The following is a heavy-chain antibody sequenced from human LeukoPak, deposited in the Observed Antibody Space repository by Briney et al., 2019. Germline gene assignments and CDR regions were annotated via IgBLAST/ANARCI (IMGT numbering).Heavy chain of an antibody. CDR2: IYYGGSA. V-gene: IGHV4-39*07. Sequence: PSETLSLTCTVSGGSISSSSYYWGWIRQPPGKGLEWIGSIYYGGSAYSNPSLKSRVTISLDTSKNQFSLRLTSVTAADTAVYYCAGYQLLYSAFDIWGQGTVVTVSS. D-gene: IGHD2-2*02. CDR1: GGSISSSSYY. J-gene: IGHJ3*02. CDR3: AGYQLLYSAFDI.